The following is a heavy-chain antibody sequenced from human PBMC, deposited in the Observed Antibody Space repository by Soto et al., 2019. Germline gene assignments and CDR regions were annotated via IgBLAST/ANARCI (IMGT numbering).Heavy chain of an antibody. CDR3: ARCGGYSYGYGAPRRKKMGIFDY. V-gene: IGHV4-34*01. Sequence: QVQLQQWGAGLLKPSETLSLTCAVYVGAFSGYYWSWIRQPQGKGLEWIWEINHSGSTNYNPSLTSLVTISVDTSRNQFSLKLSSVTAADTAVYYCARCGGYSYGYGAPRRKKMGIFDYWGQGTLVTVSS. CDR1: VGAFSGYY. CDR2: INHSGST. J-gene: IGHJ4*02. D-gene: IGHD5-18*01.